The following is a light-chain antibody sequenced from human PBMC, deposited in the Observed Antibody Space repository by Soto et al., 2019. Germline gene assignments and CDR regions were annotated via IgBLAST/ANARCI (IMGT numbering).Light chain of an antibody. V-gene: IGLV2-14*01. CDR2: EVN. J-gene: IGLJ1*01. CDR3: SSYSISTAYL. Sequence: SVLTQPASVSGSPGQSITTSCSGTRSDIGGYDYVSWYQLHPGKAPKLMVFEVNNRPSGVSYRFSGSKSGNTASLTISGLQAEDEADYFCSSYSISTAYLFGTGTKVTVL. CDR1: RSDIGGYDY.